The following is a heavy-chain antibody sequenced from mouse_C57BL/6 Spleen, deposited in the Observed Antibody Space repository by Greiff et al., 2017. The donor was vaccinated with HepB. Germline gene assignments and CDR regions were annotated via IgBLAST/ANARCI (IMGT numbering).Heavy chain of an antibody. CDR3: AKIYYSSSYWYFDV. V-gene: IGHV1-82*01. J-gene: IGHJ1*03. Sequence: QVQLQQSGPELVKPGASVKISCKASGYAFSSSWMNWVKQRHGKGLEWIGRIYPGDGDTNYNGKFKGKATLTADKSSSTAYMQLSSLTSEDSAVYFCAKIYYSSSYWYFDVWGTGTTVTVSS. D-gene: IGHD1-1*01. CDR1: GYAFSSSW. CDR2: IYPGDGDT.